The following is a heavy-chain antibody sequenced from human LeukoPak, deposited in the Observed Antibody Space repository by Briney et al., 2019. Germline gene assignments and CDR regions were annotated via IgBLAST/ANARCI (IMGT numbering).Heavy chain of an antibody. Sequence: ASVKVSCKASGYTFTSYGISWARQAPGQGLEWMGWISAYNANTHYAQKVQGRVTMTTDTFTSTAYMELRSLRSDDTAVFYCARDSEPYCSTTSCSGFSIDYWGQGTLVTVSS. V-gene: IGHV1-18*01. CDR2: ISAYNANT. D-gene: IGHD2-2*01. CDR3: ARDSEPYCSTTSCSGFSIDY. CDR1: GYTFTSYG. J-gene: IGHJ4*02.